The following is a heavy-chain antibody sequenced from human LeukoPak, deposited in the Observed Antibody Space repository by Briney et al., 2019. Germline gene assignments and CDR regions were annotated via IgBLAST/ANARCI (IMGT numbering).Heavy chain of an antibody. CDR2: ITSSGRYI. V-gene: IGHV3-21*04. Sequence: GGSLRLSCAASGLTFSSYSLNWVRQAPGKGLEWVSSITSSGRYIYYADSVKGRFTISRDNSENSLYLQMNSLRAEDTALYYCTKDIDGDYRFGVDFWGQGTLVTVSS. CDR1: GLTFSSYS. J-gene: IGHJ4*02. CDR3: TKDIDGDYRFGVDF. D-gene: IGHD4-17*01.